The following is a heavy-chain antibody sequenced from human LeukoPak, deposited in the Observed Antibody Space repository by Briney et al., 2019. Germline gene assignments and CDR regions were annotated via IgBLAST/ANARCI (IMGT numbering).Heavy chain of an antibody. D-gene: IGHD1-20*01. CDR3: ARVADLTGSTPRRFDY. V-gene: IGHV1-2*02. CDR1: GYTFTGYY. Sequence: ASVKVSCKASGYTFTGYYMHWVRQAPGQGLEWMGWINPNSGGTNYAQKFQGRVTMTRDTSISTAYMELSRLRSDDTAVYYCARVADLTGSTPRRFDYWGQGILVTVSS. CDR2: INPNSGGT. J-gene: IGHJ4*02.